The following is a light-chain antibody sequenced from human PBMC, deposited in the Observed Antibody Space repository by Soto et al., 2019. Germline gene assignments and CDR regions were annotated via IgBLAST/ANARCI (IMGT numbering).Light chain of an antibody. J-gene: IGKJ3*01. CDR2: GAS. V-gene: IGKV3-20*01. CDR1: QSVSISY. Sequence: EIVLTQSPGTLSLSPGERATLSCRASQSVSISYLAWYQQKPGQAPRLLIYGASSRSTVIPDRFSSSVSVTELTVTISRMEPEDLAVYYCQQYGSSPPITFGPGTKVDIK. CDR3: QQYGSSPPIT.